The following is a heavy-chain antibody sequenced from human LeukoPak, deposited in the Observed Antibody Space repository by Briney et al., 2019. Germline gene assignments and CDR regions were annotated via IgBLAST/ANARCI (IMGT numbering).Heavy chain of an antibody. CDR2: ISGSGGST. J-gene: IGHJ4*02. CDR1: GFTFSSYA. Sequence: SGGSLRLSCAASGFTFSSYAMSWVRQAPGKGLEWVSAISGSGGSTYYADSVKGRFTISRDNSKNTLYLQMNSLRAGDTAVYYCASQYYDFWSGYGKNDYWGQGTLVTVSS. V-gene: IGHV3-23*01. D-gene: IGHD3-3*01. CDR3: ASQYYDFWSGYGKNDY.